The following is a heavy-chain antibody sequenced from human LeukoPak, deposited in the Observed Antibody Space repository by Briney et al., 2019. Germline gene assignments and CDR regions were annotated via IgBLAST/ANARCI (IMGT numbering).Heavy chain of an antibody. CDR3: ARGDSSGYYHYFDY. Sequence: PGGSLRLSCVASGFTFSSYAMSWVRQAPGKGLEWVAVIWHDGSNKYHADSVKGRFTISRDNSRNTLYLQMSSLRGEDTAVYYCARGDSSGYYHYFDYWGQGALVTVSS. CDR2: IWHDGSNK. CDR1: GFTFSSYA. V-gene: IGHV3-33*08. J-gene: IGHJ4*02. D-gene: IGHD3-22*01.